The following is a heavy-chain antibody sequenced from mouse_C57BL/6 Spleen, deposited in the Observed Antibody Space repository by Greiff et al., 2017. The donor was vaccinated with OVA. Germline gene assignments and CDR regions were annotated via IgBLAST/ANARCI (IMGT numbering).Heavy chain of an antibody. CDR1: GFTLKTSY. J-gene: IGHJ4*01. V-gene: IGHV14-3*01. CDR2: LDPAIGKT. Sequence: VKLQQSVADLVRPGASVKLSCPASGFTLKTSYMSWVKQSPDKGLEWIGRLDPAIGKTNYPPHFQGKATITADTSSNTAYQQLSSLTSEDTAIYYCARKSSYAMDYWGQGTSVTVSS. CDR3: ARKSSYAMDY.